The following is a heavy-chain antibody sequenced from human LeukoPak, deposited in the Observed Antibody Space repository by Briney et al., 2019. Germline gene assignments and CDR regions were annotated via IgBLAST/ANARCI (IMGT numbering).Heavy chain of an antibody. V-gene: IGHV1-3*01. Sequence: ASVKVSCKASGYTFTGYYMHWVRQAPGQRLEWMGWINAGNGNTKYSQNFQGRVTITRDTSASTAYMELSSLRSEDTAVYYCATDPTSSSSFQPHYFDYWGQGTLVTVSS. CDR1: GYTFTGYY. D-gene: IGHD6-13*01. CDR2: INAGNGNT. CDR3: ATDPTSSSSFQPHYFDY. J-gene: IGHJ4*02.